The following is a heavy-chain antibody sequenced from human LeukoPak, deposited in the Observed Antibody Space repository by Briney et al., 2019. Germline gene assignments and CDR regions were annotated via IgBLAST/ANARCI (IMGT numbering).Heavy chain of an antibody. J-gene: IGHJ4*02. Sequence: GGSLRLSCAASGFSFSNYWMHWVRQAPGKGLVWVSGINTDGSNTYYADSVKGRFTISRDNAKNTLFLQMNSLGAEDTAVYYCARDTRRAHDYWGQGTLVTVSS. CDR3: ARDTRRAHDY. CDR2: INTDGSNT. V-gene: IGHV3-74*01. CDR1: GFSFSNYW.